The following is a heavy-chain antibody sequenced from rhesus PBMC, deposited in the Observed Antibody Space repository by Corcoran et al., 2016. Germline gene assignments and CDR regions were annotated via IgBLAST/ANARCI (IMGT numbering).Heavy chain of an antibody. Sequence: QIQLQESGPGLVKPSETLPLTCAVSGSSIRGNYWTWIRQAPGKGPEWIGRISGSGESTSDNPSLSSRVTISKDTSKNQFSLKLNSVTAADTAVYYCASWNGYYFDCWGQGVLVTVSS. CDR1: GSSIRGNY. V-gene: IGHV4S2*01. D-gene: IGHD1-14*01. CDR2: ISGSGEST. J-gene: IGHJ4*01. CDR3: ASWNGYYFDC.